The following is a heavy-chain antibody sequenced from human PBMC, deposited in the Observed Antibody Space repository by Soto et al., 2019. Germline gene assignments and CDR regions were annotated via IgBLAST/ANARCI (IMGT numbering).Heavy chain of an antibody. CDR3: ASEITVDGRAGY. V-gene: IGHV3-21*01. D-gene: IGHD6-19*01. CDR2: ISGNSGYI. J-gene: IGHJ4*02. CDR1: GFFLSSYT. Sequence: EVQLVESGGGLVKPGGSLRLSCAGSGFFLSSYTMNWVRQAPGKGLEWVSSISGNSGYIYYADSVKGRFTISRDNAKNSLFLQMKNLRAEDTAVYYCASEITVDGRAGYWGQGTLVTVSS.